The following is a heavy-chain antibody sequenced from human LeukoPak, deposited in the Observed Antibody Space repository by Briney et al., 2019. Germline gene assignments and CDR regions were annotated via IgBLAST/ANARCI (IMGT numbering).Heavy chain of an antibody. CDR1: GYTFTGYY. V-gene: IGHV1-2*02. J-gene: IGHJ3*02. CDR2: INPNSGGT. D-gene: IGHD5-24*01. Sequence: ASVKVSCKASGYTFTGYYMHWVRQAPGQGLEWMGWINPNSGGTNYAQKFQGRVTMTRDTSISTAYMELSRLRSDDTAVYYCAREVDMATSDAFDIWGQGTMVTVSS. CDR3: AREVDMATSDAFDI.